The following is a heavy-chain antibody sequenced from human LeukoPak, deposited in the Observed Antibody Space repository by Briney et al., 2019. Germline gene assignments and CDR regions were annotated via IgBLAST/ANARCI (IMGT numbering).Heavy chain of an antibody. V-gene: IGHV3-30*02. CDR3: ARGSSGWYGGDYYYYMDV. J-gene: IGHJ6*03. CDR2: IRYDGSNE. D-gene: IGHD6-19*01. Sequence: GGSLRLSCAASGFSFSGYGMHWVRQAPGKGLEWVAFIRYDGSNEYYADSVKGRFTISRDNSKNTLYLQMNSLRAEDTAVYYCARGSSGWYGGDYYYYMDVWGKGTTVTVSS. CDR1: GFSFSGYG.